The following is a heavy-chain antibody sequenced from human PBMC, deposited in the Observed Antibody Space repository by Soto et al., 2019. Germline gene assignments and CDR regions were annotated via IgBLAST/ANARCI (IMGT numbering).Heavy chain of an antibody. Sequence: PSETLSLTCAVYGGSFSDYYWTWIRQPPGKGLEWIGEINHGGSTNFSPSLKSRVTISVDMSKNQFSLKLSSVTAADTAIYYCARAGYYYDSPGTKRSLNVDHWGQGTLVTVSS. V-gene: IGHV4-34*01. CDR1: GGSFSDYY. CDR2: INHGGST. D-gene: IGHD3-22*01. J-gene: IGHJ4*02. CDR3: ARAGYYYDSPGTKRSLNVDH.